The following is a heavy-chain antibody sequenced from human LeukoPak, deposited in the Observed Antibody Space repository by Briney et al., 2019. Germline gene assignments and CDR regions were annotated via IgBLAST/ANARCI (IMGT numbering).Heavy chain of an antibody. D-gene: IGHD2-2*01. CDR1: GYTFTNYY. J-gene: IGHJ4*02. Sequence: GESLKISCKGSGYTFTNYYIGWVRQTPGKGLEWMGIISPGDSDARYSPSFQGQVTISADKSISTAYLRWSSLKASDTAMYYCARRYCSSTSCNPYFLDYWGQGTLVTVSS. V-gene: IGHV5-51*01. CDR2: ISPGDSDA. CDR3: ARRYCSSTSCNPYFLDY.